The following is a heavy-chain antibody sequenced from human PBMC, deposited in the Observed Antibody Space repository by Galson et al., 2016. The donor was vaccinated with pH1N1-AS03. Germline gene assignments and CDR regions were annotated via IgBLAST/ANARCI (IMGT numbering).Heavy chain of an antibody. D-gene: IGHD5-12*01. CDR3: ARDSGYGGTFDN. Sequence: SLRLSCAASEFTFSIYHMSWVRQAPGKGLEWVSYINSRSDTIYYADSVKGRFTISRDNAKNSLYLQMSCLRDDDTAVYYCARDSGYGGTFDNWGQGALVTVSS. CDR2: INSRSDTI. J-gene: IGHJ4*02. V-gene: IGHV3-48*02. CDR1: EFTFSIYH.